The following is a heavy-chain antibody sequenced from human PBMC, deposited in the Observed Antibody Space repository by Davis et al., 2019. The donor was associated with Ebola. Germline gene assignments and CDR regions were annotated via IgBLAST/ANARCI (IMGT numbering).Heavy chain of an antibody. CDR2: VTASGGHT. D-gene: IGHD1-1*01. Sequence: GGSLRLSCDVSGFTFSKYGMTWVRQAPGQGLQWVASVTASGGHTFYADSVKGRFTISRDISRSTLYLQMNGLRAEDTGVYYCAKPVMTALTTGDYCGQGTLVVVSS. V-gene: IGHV3-23*01. CDR3: AKPVMTALTTGDY. CDR1: GFTFSKYG. J-gene: IGHJ4*02.